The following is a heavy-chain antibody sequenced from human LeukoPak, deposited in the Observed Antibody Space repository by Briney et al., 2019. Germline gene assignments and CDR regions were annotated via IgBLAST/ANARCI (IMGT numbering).Heavy chain of an antibody. CDR3: ARLDDRVGYVDY. Sequence: PSETLSLTCTVSGGSISSYYWSWIRQPPGKGLKWIGYIYTSGSTNYNPSLKSRVTISVDTSKNQFSLKLSSVTAADTAVYYCARLDDRVGYVDYWGQGTLVTVSS. D-gene: IGHD1-26*01. CDR2: IYTSGST. V-gene: IGHV4-4*09. J-gene: IGHJ4*02. CDR1: GGSISSYY.